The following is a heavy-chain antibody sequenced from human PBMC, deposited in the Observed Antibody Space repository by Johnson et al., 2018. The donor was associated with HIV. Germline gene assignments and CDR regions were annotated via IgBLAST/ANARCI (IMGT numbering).Heavy chain of an antibody. CDR2: INWNGGST. V-gene: IGHV3-20*04. CDR3: DRDRAGNAFDI. Sequence: VQLVESGGGVVRPGGSLRLSCAASGFTFDDYGMSWVRQAPGKGLEWVSGINWNGGSTGYADSVKGRFTISRDNAKNSLYLKMNSLKTEDTAVYYCDRDRAGNAFDIWGQGTLVTVSS. J-gene: IGHJ3*02. CDR1: GFTFDDYG.